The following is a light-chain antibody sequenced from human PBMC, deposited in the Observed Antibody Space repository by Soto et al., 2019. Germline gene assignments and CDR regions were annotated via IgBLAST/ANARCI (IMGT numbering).Light chain of an antibody. Sequence: QSVLTQPPSASVTPGQRVTISCSGNTSNIGSNYVYWYQQLPGTAPKLLLQRNDQWPSGVPARFSGSASVTSAARAINGLRSEDDADYYCAAWDDSRSAVVFGGGTKVTVL. J-gene: IGLJ2*01. CDR2: RND. V-gene: IGLV1-47*01. CDR1: TSNIGSNY. CDR3: AAWDDSRSAVV.